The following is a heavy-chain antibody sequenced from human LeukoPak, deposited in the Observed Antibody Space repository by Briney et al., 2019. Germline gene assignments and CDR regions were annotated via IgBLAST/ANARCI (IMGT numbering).Heavy chain of an antibody. CDR1: GGSFSGYY. V-gene: IGHV4-34*01. J-gene: IGHJ6*03. D-gene: IGHD6-13*01. CDR3: ARVGYSSSWYDNYYYYYMDV. CDR2: INHSGST. Sequence: PSETLSLTCAVSGGSFSGYYWSWIRQPPGKGLEWIGEINHSGSTNYNPSLKSRVTISVDTSKNQFSLKLSSVTAADTAVYYCARVGYSSSWYDNYYYYYMDVWGKGTTVTVSS.